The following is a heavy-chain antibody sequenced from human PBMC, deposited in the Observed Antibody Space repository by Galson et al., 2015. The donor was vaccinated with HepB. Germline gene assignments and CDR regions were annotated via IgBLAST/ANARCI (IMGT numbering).Heavy chain of an antibody. J-gene: IGHJ5*02. V-gene: IGHV4-4*07. CDR2: MYTSGRT. CDR3: ARVREDSSSWYWFDP. Sequence: ETLSLTCTVSGGSISSSYWSWIRQPAGKGLEWIGRMYTSGRTNYNPSLRSRVTMSVDTSKNQFSLKLTSVTAADTAVYYCARVREDSSSWYWFDPWGQGSLVTVSS. CDR1: GGSISSSY. D-gene: IGHD6-13*01.